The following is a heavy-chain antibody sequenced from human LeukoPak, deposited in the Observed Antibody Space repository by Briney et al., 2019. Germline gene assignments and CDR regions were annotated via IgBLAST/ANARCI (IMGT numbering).Heavy chain of an antibody. CDR2: ISAYNGNT. D-gene: IGHD3-10*01. V-gene: IGHV1-18*01. J-gene: IGHJ4*02. Sequence: VASVKVSCKASGGTFTSYAISWVRQAPGQGLEWMGWISAYNGNTNYAQKVQGRVTVTTDTSTSTAYMELRSLTSDDTAVYYCARVEEVRGGITSFDYWGQGTLVTVSS. CDR1: GGTFTSYA. CDR3: ARVEEVRGGITSFDY.